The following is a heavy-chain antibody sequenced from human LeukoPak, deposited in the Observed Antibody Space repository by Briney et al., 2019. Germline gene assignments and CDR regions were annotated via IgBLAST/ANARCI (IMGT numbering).Heavy chain of an antibody. V-gene: IGHV1-2*02. CDR3: ARLVWGVDCYYYYMDV. D-gene: IGHD3-10*01. Sequence: GASVKVSCKASGYTFTNYYIHWVRQAPGQGLEWMGWINPNNSDTNYAQKFHGRVTMTRGTSISTAYMELSRLKSDDTAVYYCARLVWGVDCYYYYMDVWGKGTTVTVSS. J-gene: IGHJ6*03. CDR1: GYTFTNYY. CDR2: INPNNSDT.